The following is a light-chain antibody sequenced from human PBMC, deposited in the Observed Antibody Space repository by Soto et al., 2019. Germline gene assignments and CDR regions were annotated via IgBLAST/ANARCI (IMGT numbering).Light chain of an antibody. V-gene: IGKV3-20*01. CDR2: DTS. CDR1: QSLANSF. J-gene: IGKJ5*01. Sequence: EFVLTKSPGTLSLSPGERATLSCRASQSLANSFIAWYQQKPGQAPRLLSYDTSSRASGIPGRFSGSGSGTDFTLTISRLETEDVAVFYCQQYGTSEIIFGQGTRLEIK. CDR3: QQYGTSEII.